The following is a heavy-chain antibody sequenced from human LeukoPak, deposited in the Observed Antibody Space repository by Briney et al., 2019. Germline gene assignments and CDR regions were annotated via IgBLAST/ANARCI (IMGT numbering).Heavy chain of an antibody. CDR1: GFTFSNYW. Sequence: PGGSLRLSCAASGFTFSNYWMHWVRQAPGKGLVLVSRINGGGSSTNYADSVKGRFTISRDNAKNTLYLQMNSLRGEDAAVYYCARGPSSNWGDFDYWGQGTLVIASS. J-gene: IGHJ4*02. CDR3: ARGPSSNWGDFDY. CDR2: INGGGSST. V-gene: IGHV3-74*01. D-gene: IGHD7-27*01.